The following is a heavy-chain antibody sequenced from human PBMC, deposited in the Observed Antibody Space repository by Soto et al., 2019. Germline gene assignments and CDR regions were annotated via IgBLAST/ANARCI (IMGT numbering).Heavy chain of an antibody. CDR2: ISYDGSNK. V-gene: IGHV3-30-3*01. J-gene: IGHJ4*02. Sequence: PVGSLRLSCAASGFTFSSYAMHWVRQAPGKGLEWVAVISYDGSNKYYADSVKGRFTISRDNSKNTLYLQMNSLRAEDTAVYYCAREPHLDWGQGTLVTVSS. CDR3: AREPHLD. CDR1: GFTFSSYA.